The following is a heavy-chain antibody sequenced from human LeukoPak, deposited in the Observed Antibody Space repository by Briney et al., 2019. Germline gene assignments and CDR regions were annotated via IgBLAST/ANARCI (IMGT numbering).Heavy chain of an antibody. CDR2: ISSGAATI. CDR3: ARDRFYGSGSYAHFDY. CDR1: GFTFSSYE. Sequence: GGSLRLSCAASGFTFSSYEMNWVRQAPGKGLEWVSSISSGAATIYYADSGKGRFTISRDNAKNSLYLQMNSLRVEDTAVCYCARDRFYGSGSYAHFDYWGQGTLVTVSS. V-gene: IGHV3-48*03. J-gene: IGHJ4*02. D-gene: IGHD3-10*01.